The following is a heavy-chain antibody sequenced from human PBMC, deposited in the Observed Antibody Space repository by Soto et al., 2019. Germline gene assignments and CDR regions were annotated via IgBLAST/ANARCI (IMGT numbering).Heavy chain of an antibody. CDR3: AGTLTYYYDSSGYYQGVNAFDI. Sequence: ASETLSLTCTVSGSSIPGHYWSWIPQAPGVGLEWIGYIYYSGSTNYNPSLKSRVTISVYTSKNQFSLKLSSVIAADTAVYYCAGTLTYYYDSSGYYQGVNAFDIWGQGTMVT. CDR2: IYYSGST. V-gene: IGHV4-59*11. CDR1: GSSIPGHY. D-gene: IGHD3-22*01. J-gene: IGHJ3*02.